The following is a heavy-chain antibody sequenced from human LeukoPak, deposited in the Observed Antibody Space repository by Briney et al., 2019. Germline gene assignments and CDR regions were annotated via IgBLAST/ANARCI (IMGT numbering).Heavy chain of an antibody. CDR2: ISGSGTIT. D-gene: IGHD1-26*01. CDR3: AKEREGGATQNFDY. J-gene: IGHJ4*02. V-gene: IGHV3-23*01. Sequence: GGSLRLSCAASGFTFSTYAMNWVRQAPGKGLEWVSIISGSGTITYYADSVKGRFTISRDNSKNTLYLQMKSLRAEDTAVYYCAKEREGGATQNFDYWGQGTLVTVSS. CDR1: GFTFSTYA.